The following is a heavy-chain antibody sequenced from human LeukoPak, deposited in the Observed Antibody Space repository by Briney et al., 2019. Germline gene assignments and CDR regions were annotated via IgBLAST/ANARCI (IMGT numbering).Heavy chain of an antibody. V-gene: IGHV4-34*01. Sequence: PSETLSLTCAVYGGSFSGHYWTWIRQPPGMGLEWIGEINHSGSTTYNPSLNTRVTISVDTSKNQISLKLSSVAAADTAVYYCARPRYGSGSLDSWGQGTLVTVSS. J-gene: IGHJ4*02. CDR2: INHSGST. CDR3: ARPRYGSGSLDS. D-gene: IGHD3-10*01. CDR1: GGSFSGHY.